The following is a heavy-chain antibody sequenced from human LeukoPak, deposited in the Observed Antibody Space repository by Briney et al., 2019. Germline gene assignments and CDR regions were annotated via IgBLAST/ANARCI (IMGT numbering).Heavy chain of an antibody. CDR3: ARDRNVVGADFDY. CDR1: GFIFDNFA. Sequence: GGPLRLSCAACGFIFDNFAIHWVRQAPGKGLEWVSIVSFDGTNNFYAGSVKGRFTVSTDNPKNTVYLHMNSLRPDDTAVYFCARDRNVVGADFDYWGRGTLVTVSS. V-gene: IGHV3-30*04. J-gene: IGHJ4*02. CDR2: VSFDGTNN. D-gene: IGHD2-21*01.